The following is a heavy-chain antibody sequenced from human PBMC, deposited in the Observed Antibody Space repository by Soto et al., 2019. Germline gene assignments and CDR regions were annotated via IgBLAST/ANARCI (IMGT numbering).Heavy chain of an antibody. V-gene: IGHV1-18*04. D-gene: IGHD5-12*01. CDR3: ARVTITVAPSYFDY. CDR1: GYTFTSYG. J-gene: IGHJ4*02. CDR2: ISAYNGNT. Sequence: ASVKVSCKASGYTFTSYGISWVRQAPGQGLEWMGWISAYNGNTNYAQKLQGRVTMTTDTSTSTAYMELRSLRSDDTAVYYCARVTITVAPSYFDYWGQGTLVTVSS.